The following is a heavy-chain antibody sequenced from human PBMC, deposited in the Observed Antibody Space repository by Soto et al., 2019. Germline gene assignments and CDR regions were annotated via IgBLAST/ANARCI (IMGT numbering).Heavy chain of an antibody. V-gene: IGHV3-23*01. J-gene: IGHJ4*02. CDR2: IGGSGRNT. Sequence: GGSLRLSCAASAFTFSKSGMSWVRQAPGKGLEWVAGIGGSGRNTYYADSVKGRFTISRDNSKNTLFLQMNSLRAEDTAIYYCAKDGLSDSPSAIDYWGQGTPVTVSS. CDR3: AKDGLSDSPSAIDY. CDR1: AFTFSKSG. D-gene: IGHD6-13*01.